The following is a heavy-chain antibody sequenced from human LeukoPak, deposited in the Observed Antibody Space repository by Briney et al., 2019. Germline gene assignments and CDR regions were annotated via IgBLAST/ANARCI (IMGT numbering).Heavy chain of an antibody. CDR3: ARDRATYGPEYDD. CDR2: ISPNSGDT. V-gene: IGHV1-2*02. J-gene: IGHJ4*02. Sequence: ASVKVSCKASGYTFTDYFIHWVRQAPGQGLEWMVWISPNSGDTNCAQKFQGRVTMTRDTSITTAYMEVNSLRSDDTAVYYCARDRATYGPEYDDWGQGTLVTVSS. CDR1: GYTFTDYF. D-gene: IGHD3-10*01.